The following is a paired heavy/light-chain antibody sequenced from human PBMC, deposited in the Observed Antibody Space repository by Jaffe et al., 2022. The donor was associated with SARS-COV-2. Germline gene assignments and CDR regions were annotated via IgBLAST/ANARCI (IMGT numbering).Light chain of an antibody. V-gene: IGKV2-28*01. Sequence: DIVMTQSPLSLPVTPGEPASISCRSSQSLLHSDGYNYLDWYLQKPGQSPQLLIYLGSHRASGVPDRFSGSGSGTDFTLRISRVEAEDVGIYYCMQSLQTFTFGPGTKLDIK. CDR1: QSLLHSDGYNY. J-gene: IGKJ3*01. CDR3: MQSLQTFT. CDR2: LGS.
Heavy chain of an antibody. Sequence: EVHLVQSGGGFVQPGGSLRLSCAVSGFTFSDAWMSWLRQAPGKGLECVGRIKSKAYGTTTDYTAPVKGRFTISRDDSANMLYLQMNSLKTEDTAVYYCVADVPTHRSQIDYWGQGALVTVSS. CDR3: VADVPTHRSQIDY. D-gene: IGHD1-1*01. V-gene: IGHV3-15*01. CDR1: GFTFSDAW. J-gene: IGHJ4*02. CDR2: IKSKAYGTTT.